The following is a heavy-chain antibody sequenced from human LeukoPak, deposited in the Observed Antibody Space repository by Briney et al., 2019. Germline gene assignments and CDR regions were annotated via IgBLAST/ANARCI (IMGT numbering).Heavy chain of an antibody. CDR1: GYTFTGYY. Sequence: SCKASGYTFTGYYMHWVRQAPGKGLEWVAVIWYDGSNKYYADSVKGRFTISRDNSKNTLYLQMNSLRAEDTAVYYCAREARVTATEDYYYGMDVWGQGTTVTVSS. CDR3: AREARVTATEDYYYGMDV. D-gene: IGHD2-21*02. V-gene: IGHV3-33*01. J-gene: IGHJ6*02. CDR2: IWYDGSNK.